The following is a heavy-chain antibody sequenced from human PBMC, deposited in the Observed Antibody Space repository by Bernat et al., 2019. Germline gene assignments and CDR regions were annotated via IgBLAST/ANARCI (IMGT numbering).Heavy chain of an antibody. CDR3: ARALLVTSRNDAFEI. D-gene: IGHD2-21*02. J-gene: IGHJ3*02. CDR1: GFTFSSYS. CDR2: ISRSGCSI. Sequence: EVQLVESGGGLVKPGGSLRLSCAASGFTFSSYSMNWVRQAPGKGLEWVSSISRSGCSINYAGSVKGRFTISRDKGKNSRFLQMDSLRAEDTAVYYCARALLVTSRNDAFEIWGQGTTVTVSS. V-gene: IGHV3-21*01.